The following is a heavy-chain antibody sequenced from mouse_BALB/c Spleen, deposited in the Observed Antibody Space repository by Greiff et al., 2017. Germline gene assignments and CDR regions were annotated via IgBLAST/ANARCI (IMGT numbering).Heavy chain of an antibody. Sequence: EVQLQQSGAELVRPGALVKLSCKASGFNIKDYYMHWVKQRPEQGLEWIGWIVPENGNTIYDPKFQGKASITADTSSNTAYLQLSSLTSEDTAVYYCARIYAGYYLFAYWGQGTLVTVSA. V-gene: IGHV14-1*02. CDR3: ARIYAGYYLFAY. D-gene: IGHD2-3*01. CDR1: GFNIKDYY. J-gene: IGHJ3*01. CDR2: IVPENGNT.